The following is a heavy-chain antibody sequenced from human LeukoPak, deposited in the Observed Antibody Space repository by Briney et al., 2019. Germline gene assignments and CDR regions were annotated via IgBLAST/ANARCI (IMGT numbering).Heavy chain of an antibody. J-gene: IGHJ5*02. CDR3: VRGGPSTWS. D-gene: IGHD2-15*01. Sequence: GGSLRLSCAVSGFTFKLYWMHWVRQASGKGPVWVSRINDDGSDTTYADSVKCRFTISRDDAKNMLFLQMNSLRAEDTAVYYCVRGGPSTWSWGQGTLVTVSS. CDR2: INDDGSDT. V-gene: IGHV3-74*01. CDR1: GFTFKLYW.